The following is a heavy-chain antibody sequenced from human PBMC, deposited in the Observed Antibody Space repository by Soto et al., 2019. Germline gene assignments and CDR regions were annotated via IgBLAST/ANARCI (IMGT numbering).Heavy chain of an antibody. V-gene: IGHV4-59*08. CDR2: IYYIGST. J-gene: IGHJ4*02. D-gene: IGHD3-10*01. CDR3: ARRGDGYFDF. Sequence: SETLSLTCTVSGGSISSYYWSWIRQPPGKGLEWIGYIYYIGSTNYNPSLKSRTTISVDTSKNQFSLKLSSVTAADTAVYYCARRGDGYFDFWGQGSLVTVSS. CDR1: GGSISSYY.